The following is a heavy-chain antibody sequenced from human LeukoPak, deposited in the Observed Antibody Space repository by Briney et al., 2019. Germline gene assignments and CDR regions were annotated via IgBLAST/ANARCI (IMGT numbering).Heavy chain of an antibody. CDR2: INHSGST. J-gene: IGHJ6*03. Sequence: SETLSLTCAVYGGSFSGYYWSWIRQPPGKGLEWIGEINHSGSTNYNPSLKSRVTISVDTPKNQFSLKLSSVTAADTAVYYCAGSSWQLGRNYVDVWGKGTTVTVSS. CDR3: AGSSWQLGRNYVDV. CDR1: GGSFSGYY. V-gene: IGHV4-34*01. D-gene: IGHD6-13*01.